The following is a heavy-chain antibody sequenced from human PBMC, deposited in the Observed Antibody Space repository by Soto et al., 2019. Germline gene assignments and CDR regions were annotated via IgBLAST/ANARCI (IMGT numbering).Heavy chain of an antibody. CDR3: TRDVPAMDV. CDR1: GFTFDDND. J-gene: IGHJ6*02. Sequence: GGSLRLSCAGSGFTFDDNDVNWVRQAPGKGLEWVGFIRSKPFGGTTEYAASVKGRFTISRDDSKSIAYLQMNSLRTEDTAVYYCTRDVPAMDVWGQGTTVTVSS. CDR2: IRSKPFGGTT. V-gene: IGHV3-49*04.